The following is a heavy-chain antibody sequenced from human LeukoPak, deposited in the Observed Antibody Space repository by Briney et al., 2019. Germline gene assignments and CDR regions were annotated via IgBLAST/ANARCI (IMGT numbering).Heavy chain of an antibody. V-gene: IGHV3-21*01. CDR3: ARAPGSGYDYLDF. CDR2: ISSRSNYI. Sequence: TGGSLRLSCAASGFTFSTYSMNWVRQAPGKGLEWVSSISSRSNYIYYADSVKGRFTISRDNAKNSLYLQMNSLRAEDTAVYYCARAPGSGYDYLDFWGQGTLVTVSS. D-gene: IGHD5-12*01. J-gene: IGHJ4*02. CDR1: GFTFSTYS.